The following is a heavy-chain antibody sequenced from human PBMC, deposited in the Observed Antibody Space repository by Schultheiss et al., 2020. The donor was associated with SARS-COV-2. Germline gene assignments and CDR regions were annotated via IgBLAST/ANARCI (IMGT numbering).Heavy chain of an antibody. V-gene: IGHV3-48*01. Sequence: GGSLRLSCAASGFTVSRNYMTWVRQAPGKGLEWLAYIHSSLTPTFYADSVKGRFTISRDNSKNTLYLQMNSLRAEDTAVYYCARDHCVGDCYLGVFDYWGQGALVTVSS. CDR3: ARDHCVGDCYLGVFDY. CDR1: GFTVSRNY. D-gene: IGHD2-21*02. J-gene: IGHJ4*02. CDR2: IHSSLTPT.